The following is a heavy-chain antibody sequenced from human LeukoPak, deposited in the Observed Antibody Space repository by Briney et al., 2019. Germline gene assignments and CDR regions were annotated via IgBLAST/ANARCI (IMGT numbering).Heavy chain of an antibody. J-gene: IGHJ4*02. V-gene: IGHV4-61*02. CDR2: IYTSGST. CDR1: GGSISSGSYY. CDR3: ASHAVAGTFDY. D-gene: IGHD6-19*01. Sequence: SETLSLTCTVSGGSISSGSYYWSWIRQPAGKGLEWIGRIYTSGSTNYNPSLKSRVTISVDTSKNQFSLKLSSVTAADTAVYYCASHAVAGTFDYWGQGTLVTVSS.